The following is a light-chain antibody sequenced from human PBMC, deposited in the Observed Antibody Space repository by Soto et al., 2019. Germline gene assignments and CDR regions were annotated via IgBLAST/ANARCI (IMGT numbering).Light chain of an antibody. CDR2: GAS. J-gene: IGKJ1*01. CDR3: QHYGSSWT. Sequence: EIVLTQSPGTLSLSPGERATLSCRASQSVSSSYLAWYQQKPGQPPRLLIYGASSRATGIPDRFSGSGSGTDFALTISRLEPEDFAVYYCQHYGSSWTFGQGTKVELK. CDR1: QSVSSSY. V-gene: IGKV3-20*01.